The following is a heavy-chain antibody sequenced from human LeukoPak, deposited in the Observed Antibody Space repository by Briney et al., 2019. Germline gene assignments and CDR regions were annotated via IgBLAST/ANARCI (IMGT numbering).Heavy chain of an antibody. CDR2: IYYSGST. D-gene: IGHD1-26*01. CDR3: LRERKQVWVNVFDY. CDR1: GGSISSSSYY. Sequence: SSETLSLTCTVSGGSISSSSYYWGWIRQPPGKGLEWIGSIYYSGSTYYNPSLKSRVTISVDTSKNQFSLKLTSVTAADTAVYYCLRERKQVWVNVFDYWGQGTLVTVSS. V-gene: IGHV4-39*02. J-gene: IGHJ4*02.